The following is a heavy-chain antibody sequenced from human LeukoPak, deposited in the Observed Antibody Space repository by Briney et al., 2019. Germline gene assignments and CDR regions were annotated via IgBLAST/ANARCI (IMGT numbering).Heavy chain of an antibody. D-gene: IGHD3-22*01. CDR2: IYYSGST. CDR3: ARTNYYDSSGYYYLDY. Sequence: SETLSLTCTVSGGSISSSSYYWGWIRQPPGKGLEWIGSIYYSGSTYYNPSLKSRVTISVDTSKNQFSLKLSSVTAADTAVYCCARTNYYDSSGYYYLDYWGQGTLVTVSS. CDR1: GGSISSSSYY. V-gene: IGHV4-39*01. J-gene: IGHJ4*02.